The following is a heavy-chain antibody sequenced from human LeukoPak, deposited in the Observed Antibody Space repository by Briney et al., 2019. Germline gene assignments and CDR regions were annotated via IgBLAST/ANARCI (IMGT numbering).Heavy chain of an antibody. V-gene: IGHV4-39*01. CDR1: GDAITGSIYY. CDR2: MYYSGNT. CDR3: ARQYFDRTGYYYFDY. J-gene: IGHJ4*02. D-gene: IGHD3-22*01. Sequence: PSETLSLTCTVSGDAITGSIYYWGWIRQSPGKGLEWIGSMYYSGNTYSNPSLESRVTMSADTSKNQFSLKLNSVSVADTAVYYCARQYFDRTGYYYFDYWGQGTLVIVSS.